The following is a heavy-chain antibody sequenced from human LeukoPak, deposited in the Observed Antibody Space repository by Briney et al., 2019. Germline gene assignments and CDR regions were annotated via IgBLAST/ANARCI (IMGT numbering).Heavy chain of an antibody. V-gene: IGHV4-61*02. J-gene: IGHJ3*02. Sequence: PSETLSLTCSVSGGSIDSGGYYWNWIRQPAGKGLEYIGRISTSGSTNYNPSLKSRVTISVDTSKNQFSLKLSSVTAADTAVYYCARDASRGDDAFDIWGQGTMVTVSS. CDR2: ISTSGST. D-gene: IGHD3-10*01. CDR3: ARDASRGDDAFDI. CDR1: GGSIDSGGYY.